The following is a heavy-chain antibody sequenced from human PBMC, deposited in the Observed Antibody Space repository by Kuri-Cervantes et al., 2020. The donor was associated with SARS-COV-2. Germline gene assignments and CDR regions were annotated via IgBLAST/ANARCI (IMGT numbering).Heavy chain of an antibody. V-gene: IGHV3-48*04. J-gene: IGHJ4*02. CDR1: GFTFSSYA. D-gene: IGHD2-21*01. Sequence: GESLKISCAASGFTFSSYAMSWVRQAPGKGLEWVSYISSSGSTIYYADSVKGRFTISRDNAKNSLYLQMNSLRAEDTAVHYCAREGPYCGGDCCLDYWGQGTLVTVSS. CDR3: AREGPYCGGDCCLDY. CDR2: ISSSGSTI.